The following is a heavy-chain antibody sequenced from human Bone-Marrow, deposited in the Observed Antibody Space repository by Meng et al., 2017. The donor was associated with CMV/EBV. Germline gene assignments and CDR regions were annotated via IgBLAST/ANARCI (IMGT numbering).Heavy chain of an antibody. V-gene: IGHV4-59*01. J-gene: IGHJ4*02. CDR2: IYYSGST. Sequence: SETLSLTCTVSGGSISSYYWSWIRQPPGKGLEWIGYIYYSGSTNYNPSLKSRVTISVDTSKDQFSLKLSSVTAADTAVYYCAKEGGGYCSSTSCGPQYYFDYWGQGTLVTVSS. CDR3: AKEGGGYCSSTSCGPQYYFDY. D-gene: IGHD2-2*01. CDR1: GGSISSYY.